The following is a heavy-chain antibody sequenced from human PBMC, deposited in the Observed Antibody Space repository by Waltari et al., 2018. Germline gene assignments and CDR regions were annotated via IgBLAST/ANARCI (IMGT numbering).Heavy chain of an antibody. J-gene: IGHJ6*03. D-gene: IGHD3-3*01. V-gene: IGHV1-18*01. CDR3: ARDKDFSFYYYMDV. Sequence: QVQVVQSGPEVKKPGASVKVSCTASGYSFIDYGIIWVRQAPGQGLEWMGRIDIYNGHPKYAQKFQGRVTMTTDTSTSTAYMELRSLTSDDTAVYYCARDKDFSFYYYMDVWGEGTTVTVSS. CDR1: GYSFIDYG. CDR2: IDIYNGHP.